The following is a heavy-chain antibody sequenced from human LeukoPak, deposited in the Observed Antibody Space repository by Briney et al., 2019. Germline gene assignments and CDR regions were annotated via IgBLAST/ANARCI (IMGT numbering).Heavy chain of an antibody. CDR3: AKDRRIAVAFPYFDY. D-gene: IGHD6-19*01. J-gene: IGHJ4*02. V-gene: IGHV3-23*01. Sequence: GGSLRLSCAASGFTFSSYAMSWVRQAPGKGLEWVSAISGSGGSTYYADSVKGRFTISRDNSKNTLYLQMNSLRAEDTAVYYCAKDRRIAVAFPYFDYWGQGTLVTVSS. CDR1: GFTFSSYA. CDR2: ISGSGGST.